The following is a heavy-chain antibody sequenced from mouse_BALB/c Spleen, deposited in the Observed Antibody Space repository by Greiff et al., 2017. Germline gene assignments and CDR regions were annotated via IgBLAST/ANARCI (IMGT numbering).Heavy chain of an antibody. CDR2: INSNGGST. D-gene: IGHD2-2*01. Sequence: EVMLVESGGGLVQPGGSLKLSCAASGFTFSSYGMSWVRQTPDKRLELVATINSNGGSTYYPDSVKGRFTISRDNAKNTLYLQMSSLKSEDTAMYYCARDLYYGYDGGPWFAYWGQGTLVTVSA. V-gene: IGHV5-6-3*01. J-gene: IGHJ3*01. CDR3: ARDLYYGYDGGPWFAY. CDR1: GFTFSSYG.